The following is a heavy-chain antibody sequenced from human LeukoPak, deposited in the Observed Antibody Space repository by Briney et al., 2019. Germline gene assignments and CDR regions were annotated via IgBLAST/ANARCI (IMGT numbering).Heavy chain of an antibody. CDR2: ISYDGRQN. J-gene: IGHJ4*02. V-gene: IGHV3-30*04. D-gene: IGHD4-17*01. CDR1: GFTFSTYA. CDR3: AKKRRDYYGDPLGLDY. Sequence: PGRSLRLSCAASGFTFSTYAMNWVRQAPGKGLEWVAVISYDGRQNYYADSVKGRFTISRDNSKNTLYLQMNSLRAEDTAVYYCAKKRRDYYGDPLGLDYWGQGTLVTVSS.